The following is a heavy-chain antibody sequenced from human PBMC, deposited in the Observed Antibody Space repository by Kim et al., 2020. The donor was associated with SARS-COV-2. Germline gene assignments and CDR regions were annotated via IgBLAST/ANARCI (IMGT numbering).Heavy chain of an antibody. D-gene: IGHD6-6*01. V-gene: IGHV1-24*01. Sequence: ASVKVSCKVSGYTLTELSMHWVRQAPGKGLEWMGGFDPEDGETIYAQKFQGRVTMTEDTSTDTAYMELSSLRSEDTAVYYCATGPLYSSSSYYFDYWGQGTLVTVSS. CDR1: GYTLTELS. CDR3: ATGPLYSSSSYYFDY. CDR2: FDPEDGET. J-gene: IGHJ4*02.